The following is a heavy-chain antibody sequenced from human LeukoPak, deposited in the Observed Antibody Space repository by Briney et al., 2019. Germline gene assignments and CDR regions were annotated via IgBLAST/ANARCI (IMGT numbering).Heavy chain of an antibody. V-gene: IGHV3-30*02. CDR3: AKVYSSSWYGAYYYYYMDV. CDR1: GFTFSSYG. Sequence: GGSLRLSCAASGFTFSSYGMHWVRQAPGKGLEWVAFIRYDGSNKYYADSVKGRFTISRDNSKNTLYLQMNSLRAEDTAVYYCAKVYSSSWYGAYYYYYMDVWGKGTTVTISS. D-gene: IGHD6-13*01. CDR2: IRYDGSNK. J-gene: IGHJ6*03.